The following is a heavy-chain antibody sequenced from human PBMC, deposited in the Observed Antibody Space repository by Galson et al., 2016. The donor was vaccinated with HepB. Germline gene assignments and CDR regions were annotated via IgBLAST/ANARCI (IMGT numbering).Heavy chain of an antibody. V-gene: IGHV3-72*01. D-gene: IGHD4/OR15-4a*01. CDR3: GRVADGASYRIDF. J-gene: IGHJ4*02. Sequence: SLRLSCAASGFTFSDHYMDWVRQAPGKGLEWVGRTRKKTNGYTTEYAASVRGRFTISRDDSKNSLYLQMNSLKTEDTAMYFCGRVADGASYRIDFWGQGTLVTVSS. CDR1: GFTFSDHY. CDR2: TRKKTNGYTT.